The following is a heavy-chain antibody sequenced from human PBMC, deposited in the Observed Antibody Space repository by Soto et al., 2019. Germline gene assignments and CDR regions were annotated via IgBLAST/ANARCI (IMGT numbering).Heavy chain of an antibody. CDR2: ISYDGIDK. CDR3: ARDDRRHGYNYGWLDF. Sequence: GGSLRLSCAASGFTFSSYPMHWVRQAPGKGLEWVAVISYDGIDKYCADSVKGRCTISRDNSKNTLYLQMNSLRAEDTALYYCARDDRRHGYNYGWLDFWGKGTLVTVSS. V-gene: IGHV3-30-3*01. CDR1: GFTFSSYP. J-gene: IGHJ5*01. D-gene: IGHD5-12*01.